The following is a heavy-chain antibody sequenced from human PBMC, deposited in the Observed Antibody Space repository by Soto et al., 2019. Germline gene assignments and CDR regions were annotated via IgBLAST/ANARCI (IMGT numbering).Heavy chain of an antibody. Sequence: QVQLVQSGAEVKKPGSSVKVSCKASGGTFSSYAISWVRQAPGQGLEWMGGIIPIFGTANYAQKFQGRVTITADESTSTAYMELSSLRSEDTAVYYCARDMDIVATINYYYGMDVWGQGTTVTVSS. J-gene: IGHJ6*02. CDR2: IIPIFGTA. D-gene: IGHD5-12*01. CDR1: GGTFSSYA. V-gene: IGHV1-69*01. CDR3: ARDMDIVATINYYYGMDV.